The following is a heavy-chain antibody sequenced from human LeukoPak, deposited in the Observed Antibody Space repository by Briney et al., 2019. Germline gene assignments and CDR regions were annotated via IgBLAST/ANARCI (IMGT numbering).Heavy chain of an antibody. CDR2: INQDGSQT. CDR3: ARGCCSVSGLYFEF. V-gene: IGHV3-7*03. J-gene: IGHJ4*02. D-gene: IGHD3-9*01. Sequence: GGSLRLSCAASGFTFSNYWMSWVRQAPGKGLEWVANINQDGSQTYYVDSGKGRFTISRDNAKNSLYLQMNSLRAEDTAVYYCARGCCSVSGLYFEFWGQGSLVTVSS. CDR1: GFTFSNYW.